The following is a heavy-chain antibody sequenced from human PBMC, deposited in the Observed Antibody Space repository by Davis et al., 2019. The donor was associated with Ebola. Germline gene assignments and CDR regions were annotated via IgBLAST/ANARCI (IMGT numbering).Heavy chain of an antibody. V-gene: IGHV4-39*02. CDR2: IYYGGST. Sequence: PSETLSLTCTVSGGSISSSSYYWGWIRQPPGKGLEWIGSIYYGGSTYYNPSLKSRVTISVDASKNQFSLKLSSVSAADTALYYCTRGGRLISSRWYNYWGQGTLVTVSS. J-gene: IGHJ4*02. D-gene: IGHD6-13*01. CDR3: TRGGRLISSRWYNY. CDR1: GGSISSSSYY.